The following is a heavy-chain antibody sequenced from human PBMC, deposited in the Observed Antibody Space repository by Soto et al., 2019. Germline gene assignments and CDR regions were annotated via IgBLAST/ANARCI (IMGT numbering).Heavy chain of an antibody. V-gene: IGHV2-5*02. CDR3: AHRILRTVFGLVTTTAIYFDF. D-gene: IGHD3-3*01. CDR2: IYWDDDK. Sequence: QITLNESGPTVVNPAETLTLTCTFSGFSLTTSGVGVGWIRQSPGKAPEWLALIYWDDDKRYSASLKSRLTITKDTSKTQVVLTMASVDPADTATSYCAHRILRTVFGLVTTTAIYFDFWGQGTPVVVSS. CDR1: GFSLTTSGVG. J-gene: IGHJ4*02.